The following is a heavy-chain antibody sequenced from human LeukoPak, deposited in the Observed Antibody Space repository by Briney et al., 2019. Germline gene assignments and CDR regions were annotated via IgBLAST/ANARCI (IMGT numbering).Heavy chain of an antibody. Sequence: PGGSLRLSCAASDFTFSSSGMTWVRQAPGKGLEWVSTVSSSGENTYYADSVKGRFTISRDNSKNTLYLQMNSLRAEDTAVYYCAKDYAVGSLGSWGQGTLVTVSS. CDR2: VSSSGENT. CDR1: DFTFSSSG. J-gene: IGHJ4*02. CDR3: AKDYAVGSLGS. V-gene: IGHV3-23*01. D-gene: IGHD2-2*01.